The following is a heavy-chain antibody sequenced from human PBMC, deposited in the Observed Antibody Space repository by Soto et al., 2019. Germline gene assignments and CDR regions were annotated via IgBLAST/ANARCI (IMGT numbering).Heavy chain of an antibody. CDR1: GFTFSSYA. CDR2: ISGSGVST. D-gene: IGHD2-15*01. CDR3: AKGVVPGPSFGP. V-gene: IGHV3-23*01. J-gene: IGHJ5*02. Sequence: GGSLRLSCAASGFTFSSYAMSWVRQAPGKGLEWVSAISGSGVSTYYADSVKGRFTISRDNSKNTLYLQMNSLRAEDTAVYYCAKGVVPGPSFGPWGQGTLVTVSS.